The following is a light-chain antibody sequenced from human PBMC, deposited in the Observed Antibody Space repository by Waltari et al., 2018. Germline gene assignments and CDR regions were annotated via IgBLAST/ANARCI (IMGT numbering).Light chain of an antibody. Sequence: ELVLTHSPHTPSLSPGQRATVSCRASQSIGKYLIGYQQKPGPAPRLLIYASSIRATGIPDRFSGSGSGTDFSLTISSLEPEDVAVYYCQKNEALPATFGQGTKVEIK. J-gene: IGKJ1*01. V-gene: IGKV3-20*01. CDR3: QKNEALPAT. CDR2: ASS. CDR1: QSIGKY.